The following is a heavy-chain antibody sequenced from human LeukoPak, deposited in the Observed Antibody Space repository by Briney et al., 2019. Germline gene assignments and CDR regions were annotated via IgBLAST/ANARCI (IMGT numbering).Heavy chain of an antibody. V-gene: IGHV4-4*07. Sequence: SESLSLTCTVSVGSISSYYWSWIRQPAGKGLEGIGRIYTSGSTNYNPSLKSRVTMSVDTSKNQFSLKLSSVTAADTAVYYCAREGDSSGWINFDYWGQGTLVTVSS. D-gene: IGHD6-19*01. CDR3: AREGDSSGWINFDY. CDR1: VGSISSYY. J-gene: IGHJ4*02. CDR2: IYTSGST.